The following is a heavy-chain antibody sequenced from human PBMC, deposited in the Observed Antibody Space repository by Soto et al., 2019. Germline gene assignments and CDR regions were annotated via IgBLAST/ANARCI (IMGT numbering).Heavy chain of an antibody. CDR3: ARDEGGPDV. CDR1: GFTFSNSW. V-gene: IGHV3-74*01. CDR2: INNDGSNT. Sequence: EVQLVESGGGFVQPGGSLRLSCRASGFTFSNSWMHWVRHAPGKGLVWVSRINNDGSNTAYADSVKGRFTISRDNAQNPLYMQMNSMRVEDTAVYFCARDEGGPDVWGQGTTVTVSS. J-gene: IGHJ6*02.